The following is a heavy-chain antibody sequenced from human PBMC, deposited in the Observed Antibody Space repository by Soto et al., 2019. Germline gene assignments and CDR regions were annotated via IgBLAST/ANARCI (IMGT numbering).Heavy chain of an antibody. Sequence: ASVKVSCKASGYTFTSYGISWVRQAPGQGLEWMGWISAYNGNTNCAQKLQGRVTMTTDTSTSTAYMELRSLRSDDTAVYYCAREFPNYDILTGYSYYYYGMDVWGQGTTVTVSS. J-gene: IGHJ6*02. CDR1: GYTFTSYG. V-gene: IGHV1-18*01. CDR2: ISAYNGNT. D-gene: IGHD3-9*01. CDR3: AREFPNYDILTGYSYYYYGMDV.